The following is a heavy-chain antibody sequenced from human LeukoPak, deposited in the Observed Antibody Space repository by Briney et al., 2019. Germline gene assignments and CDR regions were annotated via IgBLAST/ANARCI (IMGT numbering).Heavy chain of an antibody. V-gene: IGHV1-8*01. CDR3: ASSVSRGYSGYVWGNWFDP. CDR1: GYTFTSYD. CDR2: MNPNSGNT. Sequence: GASVKVSCKASGYTFTSYDINWVRQATGQGLEWMGWMNPNSGNTGYAQKFQGRVTMTRNTSISTAYMELSSLRSEDTAVYYRASSVSRGYSGYVWGNWFDPWGQGTLVTVSS. J-gene: IGHJ5*02. D-gene: IGHD5-12*01.